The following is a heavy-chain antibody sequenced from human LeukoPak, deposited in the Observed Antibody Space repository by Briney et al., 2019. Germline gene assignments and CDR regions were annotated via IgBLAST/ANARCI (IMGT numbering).Heavy chain of an antibody. J-gene: IGHJ3*02. CDR1: GFTLRESA. CDR3: SRYRGDSDAFDM. Sequence: VGSLRLSCAVSGFTLRESAIHWVRQASGKGLEWVGRIRSKANNYATAYAASVKGRFTISGDDSKKTPYLQMNSLKTEDSAVYYCSRYRGDSDAFDMWGEGTMVSVSS. CDR2: IRSKANNYAT. D-gene: IGHD3-16*01. V-gene: IGHV3-73*01.